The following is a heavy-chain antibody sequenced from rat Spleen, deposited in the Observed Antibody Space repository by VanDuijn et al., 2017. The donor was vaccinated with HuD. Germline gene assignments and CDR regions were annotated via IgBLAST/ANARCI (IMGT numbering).Heavy chain of an antibody. J-gene: IGHJ4*01. CDR3: TTFSGAAISTPYYYVMDA. V-gene: IGHV5-20*01. CDR2: ISYDGGST. Sequence: EVQLVESGGGLVQPGRSLKLSCAVSGFTFKNYVMAWVRQAPTKGLEWVASISYDGGSTYYRDSVKGRFTISRDNAKSSLYLQMDSLRSEDTATYYCTTFSGAAISTPYYYVMDAWGQGASVTVSS. D-gene: IGHD1-2*01. CDR1: GFTFKNYV.